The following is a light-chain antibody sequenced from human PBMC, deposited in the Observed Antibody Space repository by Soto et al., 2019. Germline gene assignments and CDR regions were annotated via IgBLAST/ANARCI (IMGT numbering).Light chain of an antibody. CDR3: QQYGNSPQT. V-gene: IGKV3-20*01. CDR2: AAS. Sequence: EIVLTQSPGTLSVSPGERATLSCRASQSLSSGYLAWYQQKPGQAPRILIYAASSRATGIPDRFSGSGSGTDFTLTISRLEPEDFAVYYCQQYGNSPQTFGQGTKVDIK. CDR1: QSLSSGY. J-gene: IGKJ1*01.